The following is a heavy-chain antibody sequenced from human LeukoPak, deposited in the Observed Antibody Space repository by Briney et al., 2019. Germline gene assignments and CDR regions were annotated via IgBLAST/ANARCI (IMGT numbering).Heavy chain of an antibody. CDR1: GFTVSSNY. CDR3: ARGVGYSGYDPHFDY. D-gene: IGHD5-12*01. V-gene: IGHV3-53*01. J-gene: IGHJ4*02. Sequence: GGSLRLSCAASGFTVSSNYMSWVRQAPGKGLEWVSVIYSGGSTYYADSVKGRFTISRDNSKNTLYLQMNSLRAEDTAVYYCARGVGYSGYDPHFDYWGQGTLVTVS. CDR2: IYSGGST.